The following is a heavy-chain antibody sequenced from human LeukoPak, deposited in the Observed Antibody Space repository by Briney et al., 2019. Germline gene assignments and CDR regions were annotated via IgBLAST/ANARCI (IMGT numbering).Heavy chain of an antibody. J-gene: IGHJ4*02. V-gene: IGHV4-59*01. CDR3: ATRSTGVAATFDS. Sequence: KPSETLSLTCTVSGGSISSYYWSWIRQPPGQGLEWIGYIYYSGNTNYNPSLKSRVTISVDTSKSQFSLKLSSVTAADTAVYYCATRSTGVAATFDSWGQGALVTVSS. D-gene: IGHD2-15*01. CDR1: GGSISSYY. CDR2: IYYSGNT.